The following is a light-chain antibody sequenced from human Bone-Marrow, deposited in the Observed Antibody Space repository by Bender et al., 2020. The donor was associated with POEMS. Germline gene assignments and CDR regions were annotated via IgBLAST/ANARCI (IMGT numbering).Light chain of an antibody. CDR2: EDD. CDR1: SGNIASNH. J-gene: IGLJ2*01. V-gene: IGLV6-57*01. CDR3: QSSDRSNVA. Sequence: NIMLTQPHSVSESPGKTVTISCTRSSGNIASNHVQWYQHRPGSPPTIVIFEDDQRPSGVPARFSGSVDSSSNSASLTISGLKTEDEADYYCQSSDRSNVAFGGGTKLTVL.